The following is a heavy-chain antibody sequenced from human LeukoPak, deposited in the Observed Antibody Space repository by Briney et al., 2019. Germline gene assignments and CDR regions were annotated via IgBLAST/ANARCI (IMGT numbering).Heavy chain of an antibody. J-gene: IGHJ4*02. CDR1: GGSFSGYY. V-gene: IGHV4-34*01. CDR2: INHSGST. Sequence: SETLSLTCAVYGGSFSGYYWSWIRQPPGKGLEWIGEINHSGSTNYNPSLKSRVTISVDTSKNQFSLKLSSVTAADTAVYYCARKIVLMVYAIDYWGQGTLVTVSS. D-gene: IGHD2-8*01. CDR3: ARKIVLMVYAIDY.